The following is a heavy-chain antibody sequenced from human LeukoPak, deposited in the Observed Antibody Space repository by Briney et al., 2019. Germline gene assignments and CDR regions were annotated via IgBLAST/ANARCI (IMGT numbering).Heavy chain of an antibody. CDR2: ISGSGGST. Sequence: GGSLRLSCAASGFTFSSYAMSWVRQAPGKGLEWVSAISGSGGSTYYADSVKGRFTISRDNSKNTLYLQMNSLRAEDTAVYYCAKVWCCSGGSCDEYWGQGTLVTVSS. D-gene: IGHD2-15*01. CDR3: AKVWCCSGGSCDEY. J-gene: IGHJ4*02. V-gene: IGHV3-23*01. CDR1: GFTFSSYA.